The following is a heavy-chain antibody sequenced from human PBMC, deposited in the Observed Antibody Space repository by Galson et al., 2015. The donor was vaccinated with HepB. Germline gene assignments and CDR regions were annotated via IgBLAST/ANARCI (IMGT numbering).Heavy chain of an antibody. D-gene: IGHD3-3*01. CDR2: IRGSGSRT. J-gene: IGHJ6*02. Sequence: SLRLSCAASGLTFSNYAMSWVRQAPGKGLEWVSSIRGSGSRTYYADSVKGRFTISRDNSKNTLYLQMNSLRAEDTAVYYCAKGGDDIRFLEWLLDRNGMDVWGQGTTVTVSS. V-gene: IGHV3-23*01. CDR1: GLTFSNYA. CDR3: AKGGDDIRFLEWLLDRNGMDV.